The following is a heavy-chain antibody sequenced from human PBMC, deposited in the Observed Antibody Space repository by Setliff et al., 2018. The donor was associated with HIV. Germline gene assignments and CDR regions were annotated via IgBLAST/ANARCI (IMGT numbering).Heavy chain of an antibody. D-gene: IGHD3-22*01. V-gene: IGHV1-8*01. CDR1: GYTFTSYD. J-gene: IGHJ5*01. Sequence: GASVKVSCKASGYTFTSYDINWVRQATGHGLEWMGWINPYSGNTGYAQKFQGRVTMIRETSTSTAYLELSNLRAEDTAVYYCVRGIYDSSGFWYPHGDSWGQGTLVTVSS. CDR2: INPYSGNT. CDR3: VRGIYDSSGFWYPHGDS.